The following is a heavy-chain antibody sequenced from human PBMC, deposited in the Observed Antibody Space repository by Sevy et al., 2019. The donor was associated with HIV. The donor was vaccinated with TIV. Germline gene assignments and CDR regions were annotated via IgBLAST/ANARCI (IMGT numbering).Heavy chain of an antibody. J-gene: IGHJ3*01. CDR3: AKLGSTRLTTSDAFDL. V-gene: IGHV3-30*02. D-gene: IGHD3-22*01. CDR2: IRYDGTTK. Sequence: GGSLRLSCAASGFTFSSSGMHWVRQAPGKGLERVTFIRYDGTTKYYADSVKGRFTISRDNSKSTLYLQMNSLRDEDTGVYFCAKLGSTRLTTSDAFDLWGQGTLVTVSS. CDR1: GFTFSSSG.